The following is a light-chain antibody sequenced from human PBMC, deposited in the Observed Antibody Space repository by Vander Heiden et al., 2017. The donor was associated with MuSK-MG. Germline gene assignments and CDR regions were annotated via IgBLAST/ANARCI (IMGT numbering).Light chain of an antibody. J-gene: IGKJ1*01. Sequence: TITCRASQSISSYLNWYQQKPGKAPKLLIYAASSLQSGVPSRFSGSGSGTDFTLTISRLQPEDFATYYFQQRDSTPWTFGQGTKVXIK. CDR2: AAS. CDR1: QSISSY. CDR3: QQRDSTPWT. V-gene: IGKV1-39*01.